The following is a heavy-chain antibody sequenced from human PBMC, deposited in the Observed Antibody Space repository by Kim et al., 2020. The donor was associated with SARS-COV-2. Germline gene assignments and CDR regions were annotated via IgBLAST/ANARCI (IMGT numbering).Heavy chain of an antibody. J-gene: IGHJ4*02. V-gene: IGHV3-7*03. D-gene: IGHD6-6*01. CDR3: AREGSSSSGALDY. Sequence: YVDSVKGRFTISRDNAKNSLYLQMNSLRAEDTAVYYCAREGSSSSGALDYWGQGTLVTVSS.